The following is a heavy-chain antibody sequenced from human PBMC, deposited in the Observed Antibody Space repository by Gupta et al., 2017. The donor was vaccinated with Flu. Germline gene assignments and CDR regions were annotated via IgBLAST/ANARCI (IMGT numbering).Heavy chain of an antibody. CDR3: ARGERTIFGVVFDY. CDR2: INTNTGNP. V-gene: IGHV7-4-1*02. J-gene: IGHJ4*02. Sequence: QAPGQGLEWMGWINTNTGNPTYAQGFTGRFVFSLDTSVSTAYLQISSLKAEDTAVYYCARGERTIFGVVFDYWGQGTLVTVSS. D-gene: IGHD3-3*01.